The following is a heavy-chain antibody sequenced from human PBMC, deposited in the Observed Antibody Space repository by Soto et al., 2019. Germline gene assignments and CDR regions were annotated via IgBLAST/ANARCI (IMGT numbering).Heavy chain of an antibody. J-gene: IGHJ3*02. V-gene: IGHV1-2*04. Sequence: QVQLVQSGAEVKKPGASVKVSCKASGYTFTGYYMHWVRQAPGQGLEWMGWINPNSGGTNYAQKFQGWVTMTRDTSISTAYMELSRLRSDDTAVYYCARANYDCWSGYKGAFDIWGQGTMVTVSS. CDR3: ARANYDCWSGYKGAFDI. CDR2: INPNSGGT. D-gene: IGHD3-3*01. CDR1: GYTFTGYY.